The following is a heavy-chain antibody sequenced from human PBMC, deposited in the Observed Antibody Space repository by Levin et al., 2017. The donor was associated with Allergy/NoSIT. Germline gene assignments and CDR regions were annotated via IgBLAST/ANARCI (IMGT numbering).Heavy chain of an antibody. J-gene: IGHJ3*01. D-gene: IGHD3-10*01. Sequence: LSLTCVASGFTFSTFGMTWVRQAPGKGLEWVSAITGSDGRAFYADSVEGRFTISRDNAKNTLYLQMNSLRAEDAAVYYCAKFGAFDVWGQGTIVTVSS. V-gene: IGHV3-23*01. CDR3: AKFGAFDV. CDR1: GFTFSTFG. CDR2: ITGSDGRA.